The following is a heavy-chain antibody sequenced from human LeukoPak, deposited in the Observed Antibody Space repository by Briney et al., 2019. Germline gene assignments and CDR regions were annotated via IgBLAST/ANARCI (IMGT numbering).Heavy chain of an antibody. CDR2: ISYDGSNE. Sequence: PGRSLRLSCAASEFTFSSYAMHWVRQAPGKGLEWVAVISYDGSNEYYADSVKGRFTISRDNSRNTLYLQVNSLRADDTAIYYCAREIVAAIGFDYWGQGTLVTVSS. CDR1: EFTFSSYA. J-gene: IGHJ4*02. D-gene: IGHD5-12*01. V-gene: IGHV3-30*04. CDR3: AREIVAAIGFDY.